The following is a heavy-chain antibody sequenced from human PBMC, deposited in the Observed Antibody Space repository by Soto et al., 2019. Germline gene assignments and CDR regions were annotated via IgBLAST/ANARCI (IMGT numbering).Heavy chain of an antibody. V-gene: IGHV4-59*08. CDR3: ARLGAYYQSLDP. CDR1: GGSLSPIY. J-gene: IGHJ5*02. Sequence: SETLSLTCTVSGGSLSPIYWSWISQPPGKGLEWIGYIYYGGTTTNNPSLNSRVAISIDTSKNQFSLTLRSVTAADTAVYYCARLGAYYQSLDPWGQGILVTVSS. D-gene: IGHD3-22*01. CDR2: IYYGGTT.